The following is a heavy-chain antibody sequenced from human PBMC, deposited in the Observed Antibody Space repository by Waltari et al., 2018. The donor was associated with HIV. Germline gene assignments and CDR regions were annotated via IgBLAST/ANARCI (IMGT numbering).Heavy chain of an antibody. CDR1: GGYVSSSSSF. CDR3: ARHALRVGAAYWNFDL. V-gene: IGHV4-39*01. J-gene: IGHJ2*01. Sequence: QLQLQESGPGLVKPSETLSLTCTVSGGYVSSSSSFWGWIRQPPGKGLEWIGRIYYTGRAYYNPSLKSRVTISVDTSKNQFSLKVTSVTAADTAVYYCARHALRVGAAYWNFDLWGRGTLVTVSS. D-gene: IGHD1-26*01. CDR2: IYYTGRA.